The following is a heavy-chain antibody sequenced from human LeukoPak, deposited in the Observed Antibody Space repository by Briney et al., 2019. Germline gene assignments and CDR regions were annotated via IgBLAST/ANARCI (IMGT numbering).Heavy chain of an antibody. CDR2: ISGSGGST. CDR3: AKDGIPGYSSSWTAFDI. Sequence: GGSLRLSCAASGFTFSSYAMSWVRQAPGKGLEWVSAISGSGGSTYYADSVKGRFTISRDNSKNTLYLQMNSLRAEDTAVYYCAKDGIPGYSSSWTAFDIWGQGTMVTVSS. V-gene: IGHV3-23*01. CDR1: GFTFSSYA. D-gene: IGHD6-13*01. J-gene: IGHJ3*02.